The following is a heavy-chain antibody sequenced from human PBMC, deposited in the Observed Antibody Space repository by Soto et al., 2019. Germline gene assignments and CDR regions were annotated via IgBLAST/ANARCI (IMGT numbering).Heavy chain of an antibody. Sequence: GASVKVSCKTFGGTFTNYAITWVRQAPGQGLEWMGRILPILGTPNYAQNFQGRVTITADVSTSTAYMQLSSLRSDDTAVYYCARDRITIFGVVISDGMDVWGQGTTVTVSS. CDR2: ILPILGTP. J-gene: IGHJ6*02. V-gene: IGHV1-69*11. CDR3: ARDRITIFGVVISDGMDV. CDR1: GGTFTNYA. D-gene: IGHD3-3*01.